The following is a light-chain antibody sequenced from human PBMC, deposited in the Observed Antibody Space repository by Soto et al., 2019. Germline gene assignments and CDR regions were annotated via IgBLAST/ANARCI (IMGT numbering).Light chain of an antibody. CDR2: GAS. Sequence: DIVMTQSPATLSVSPGERATLSCRASQSVSSNLAWYQQKPVQDPRLLIYGASTRATGIPARFSGSGSGTEFTLTISSLQSEDFSVYYCQQYNNWPRTFGQGTKLEIK. J-gene: IGKJ2*02. CDR3: QQYNNWPRT. CDR1: QSVSSN. V-gene: IGKV3-15*01.